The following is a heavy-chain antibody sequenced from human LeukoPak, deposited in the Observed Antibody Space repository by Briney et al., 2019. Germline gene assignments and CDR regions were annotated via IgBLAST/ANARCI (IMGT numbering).Heavy chain of an antibody. V-gene: IGHV3-21*01. CDR3: AELAFSMFLGV. D-gene: IGHD2/OR15-2a*01. J-gene: IGHJ6*04. Sequence: GGSLRLSCAASGFTFRGYSMNWVRQAPGKGLEWVSSISSSSSYIYYADSVKGRFTISRDNAKNSLYLQMNSLRAEDTAVYYCAELAFSMFLGVWGKGTTVTISS. CDR2: ISSSSSYI. CDR1: GFTFRGYS.